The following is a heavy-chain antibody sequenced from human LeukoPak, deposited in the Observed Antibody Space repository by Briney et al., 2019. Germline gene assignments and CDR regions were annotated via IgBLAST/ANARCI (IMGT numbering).Heavy chain of an antibody. D-gene: IGHD2-15*01. J-gene: IGHJ6*03. CDR2: ISAYNGNT. Sequence: ASVKVSCKASGYTFTSYGISWVRQAPGQGLEWMGWISAYNGNTNYAQKLQGRVTMTTDTSTSTAYMELRSLRSDDTAVYYCARVGLPRRNYYYYMDVWGKGTTVTVSS. CDR3: ARVGLPRRNYYYYMDV. CDR1: GYTFTSYG. V-gene: IGHV1-18*01.